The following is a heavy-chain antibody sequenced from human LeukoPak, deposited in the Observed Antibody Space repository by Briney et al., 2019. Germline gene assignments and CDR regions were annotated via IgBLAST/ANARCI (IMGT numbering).Heavy chain of an antibody. CDR1: GFTFSTYN. CDR2: IWYDGSDE. Sequence: PGGSLRLSCAASGFTFSTYNMHWVRQAPGKGLEWVAVIWYDGSDEYYADSVKGRFTISRDNSKNTLWLQMNSLRAEDTAVYYCAKDSGGGYCYLDYWGQGTLVTVSS. D-gene: IGHD2-21*02. J-gene: IGHJ4*02. CDR3: AKDSGGGYCYLDY. V-gene: IGHV3-33*06.